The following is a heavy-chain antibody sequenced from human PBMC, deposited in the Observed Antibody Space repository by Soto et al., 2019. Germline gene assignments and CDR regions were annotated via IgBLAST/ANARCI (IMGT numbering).Heavy chain of an antibody. CDR1: GFPFRTYS. CDR3: AQTRIYANPDYHRDGFDV. CDR2: ISGSGTAT. Sequence: GGSLRLSCAASGFPFRTYSMSWVRQAPRKGLEWVSGISGSGTATYYADSVKGRFTVSRDNSKDTLFLQMNTLRVEDTAVYYCAQTRIYANPDYHRDGFDVWGPGTVVTVSS. J-gene: IGHJ3*01. V-gene: IGHV3-23*01. D-gene: IGHD2-2*01.